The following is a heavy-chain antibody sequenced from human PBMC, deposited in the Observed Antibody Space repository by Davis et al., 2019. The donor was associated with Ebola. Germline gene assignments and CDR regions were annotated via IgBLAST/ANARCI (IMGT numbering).Heavy chain of an antibody. Sequence: PGGSLRLSCAASGFTFSDYGMHWVRQAPGKGLEWVAVIWYEESDKYYGDSVKGRFTISRDNSEKTLYLQMNSLRAEDTAVYYCARGGEVTAILFSGPDYWGQGTLVTVSS. D-gene: IGHD2-21*02. J-gene: IGHJ4*02. CDR2: IWYEESDK. CDR1: GFTFSDYG. V-gene: IGHV3-33*01. CDR3: ARGGEVTAILFSGPDY.